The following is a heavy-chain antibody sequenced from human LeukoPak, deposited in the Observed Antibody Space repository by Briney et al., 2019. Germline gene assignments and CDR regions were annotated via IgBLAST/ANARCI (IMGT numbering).Heavy chain of an antibody. CDR3: ARAFKVPSCYFDL. V-gene: IGHV3-30*02. Sequence: GGSLRLSCAASGFTFSSYGMHWVRQAPGKGLEWVAFIRYDGSNKYYADSVKGRFTISRDNAKNSLYLQMNSLRVEDTAVYYCARAFKVPSCYFDLWGRGTLVTVSS. CDR1: GFTFSSYG. CDR2: IRYDGSNK. J-gene: IGHJ2*01.